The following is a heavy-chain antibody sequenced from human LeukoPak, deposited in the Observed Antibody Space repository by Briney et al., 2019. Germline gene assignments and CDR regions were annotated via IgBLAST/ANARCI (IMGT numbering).Heavy chain of an antibody. V-gene: IGHV4-34*01. CDR3: ARKRTGKHPDY. J-gene: IGHJ4*02. CDR1: GGSFSGYY. Sequence: PSETLSLTCAVYGGSFSGYYWSWIRQPPGKGLEWIGEINHSGSTNYNPSLKSRVTISVDTSKNQFSLKLSSVTAADTAVYYCARKRTGKHPDYWGQGTLVTVSS. CDR2: INHSGST. D-gene: IGHD1-14*01.